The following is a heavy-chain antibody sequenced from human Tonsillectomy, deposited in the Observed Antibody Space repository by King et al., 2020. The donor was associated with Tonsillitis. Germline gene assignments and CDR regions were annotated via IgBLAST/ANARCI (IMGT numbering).Heavy chain of an antibody. CDR3: ARVRLYSSFWGIDY. V-gene: IGHV3-33*05. J-gene: IGHJ4*02. D-gene: IGHD6-19*01. CDR1: GFAFRSYG. CDR2: ISYDATRE. Sequence: VQLVESGGGVVQPGRSLRLSCVSSGFAFRSYGMHWVRQAPGKGLEWVAVISYDATRENYADSAKGRFTISRDNSKNTLYLQMNSLRAEDTAVYYCARVRLYSSFWGIDYWGQGSLVTVSS.